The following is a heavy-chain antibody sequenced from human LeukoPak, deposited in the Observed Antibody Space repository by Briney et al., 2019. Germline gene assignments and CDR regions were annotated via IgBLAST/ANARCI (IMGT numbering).Heavy chain of an antibody. D-gene: IGHD2-2*01. CDR2: IYHSGST. J-gene: IGHJ5*02. CDR3: AREGVVVVPAAPANWFDP. CDR1: GGSISSGDYY. Sequence: SETLSLTCTVSGGSISSGDYYWSWIRQPPGKGLEWIGSIYHSGSTYYNPSLKSRVTISVDTSKNQFSLKLSSVTAADTAVYYCAREGVVVVPAAPANWFDPWGQGTLVTVSS. V-gene: IGHV4-39*07.